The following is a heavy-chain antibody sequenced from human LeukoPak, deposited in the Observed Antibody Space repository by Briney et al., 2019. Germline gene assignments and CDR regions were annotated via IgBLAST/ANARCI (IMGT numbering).Heavy chain of an antibody. D-gene: IGHD3-22*01. J-gene: IGHJ4*02. CDR3: ATEKDDSSGYYYFDY. CDR1: GYTRTELS. V-gene: IGHV1-24*01. CDR2: FDPEDGEI. Sequence: ASVKVSCKVSGYTRTELSMHWVRQAPGKGLDWMGGFDPEDGEIIYAQKFQDRVTMTEDTSTDTAYMELSSLRSDDTAVYYCATEKDDSSGYYYFDYWGQGTLVTVSS.